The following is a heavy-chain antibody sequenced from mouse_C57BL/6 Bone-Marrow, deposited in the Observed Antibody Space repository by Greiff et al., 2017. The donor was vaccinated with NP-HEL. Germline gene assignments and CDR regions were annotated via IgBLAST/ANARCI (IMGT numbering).Heavy chain of an antibody. CDR3: VYDYVLYYAMDY. CDR1: GYAFSSYW. D-gene: IGHD2-4*01. CDR2: IYPGDGDT. J-gene: IGHJ4*01. V-gene: IGHV1-80*01. Sequence: QVQLQQSGAELVKPGASVKISCKASGYAFSSYWMNWVKQRPGKGLEWIGQIYPGDGDTNYNGKFKGKATLTADKSSSTAYMQLSSLTSEDSAVYFCVYDYVLYYAMDYWGQGTSVTVSS.